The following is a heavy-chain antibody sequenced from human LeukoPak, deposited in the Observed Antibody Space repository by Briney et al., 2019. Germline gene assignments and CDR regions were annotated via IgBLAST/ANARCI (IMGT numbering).Heavy chain of an antibody. CDR1: GYSFTSYW. Sequence: GESLKISCKGSGYSFTSYWIGWVRQMPGKGLEWMGIIYPGDSDTRYSPSFQGQVTISADKSISTAYLQWSGLKASDTAMYYCARLLLRAHDAFDIWGQGTMVTVSS. D-gene: IGHD2/OR15-2a*01. CDR2: IYPGDSDT. J-gene: IGHJ3*02. CDR3: ARLLLRAHDAFDI. V-gene: IGHV5-51*01.